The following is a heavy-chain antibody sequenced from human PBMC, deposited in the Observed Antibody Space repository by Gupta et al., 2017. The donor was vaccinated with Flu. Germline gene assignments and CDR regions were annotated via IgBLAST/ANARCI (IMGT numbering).Heavy chain of an antibody. D-gene: IGHD3-3*01. J-gene: IGHJ4*02. CDR3: AKDLERSEYAREILGVVNY. V-gene: IGHV3-23*01. CDR2: IRGSGDRR. Sequence: EVSLLQSGGGLIHPGGSLRLSCVASGFNFATYALSWVRQAPGKGLEWRCGIRGSGDRRDDADVGKGRFTGARDNSKNTLYLQMNSVGAEDSATYYCAKDLERSEYAREILGVVNYWGQGTLVTVSS. CDR1: GFNFATYA.